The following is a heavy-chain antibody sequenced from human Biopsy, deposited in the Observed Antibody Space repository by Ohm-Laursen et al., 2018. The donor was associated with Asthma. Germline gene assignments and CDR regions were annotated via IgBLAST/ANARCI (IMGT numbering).Heavy chain of an antibody. Sequence: SVKVSCKASGDSFSNYAISWVRQAPGQGLEWMGRIIPIFGPTNYAQKFQGRVTISADDSTSTAYMELSSLSSEDTALYYCARDFVDSAMDYFDYWGQGTLVTVSS. V-gene: IGHV1-69*13. CDR3: ARDFVDSAMDYFDY. J-gene: IGHJ4*02. CDR1: GDSFSNYA. CDR2: IIPIFGPT. D-gene: IGHD5-18*01.